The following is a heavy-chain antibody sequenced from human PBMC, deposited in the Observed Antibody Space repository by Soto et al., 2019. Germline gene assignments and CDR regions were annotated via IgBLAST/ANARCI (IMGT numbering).Heavy chain of an antibody. CDR3: ARLPGTHTQYYYDSTNGMDV. Sequence: ASVKVSCKASGYTFTSYYMHWVRQAPGQGLEWMGIINPSGGSTSYAQKFQGRVTMTRDTSTSTVYMELSSLRSEDTAVYYCARLPGTHTQYYYDSTNGMDVWGQGTTVTVSS. CDR2: INPSGGST. J-gene: IGHJ6*02. D-gene: IGHD3-22*01. CDR1: GYTFTSYY. V-gene: IGHV1-46*01.